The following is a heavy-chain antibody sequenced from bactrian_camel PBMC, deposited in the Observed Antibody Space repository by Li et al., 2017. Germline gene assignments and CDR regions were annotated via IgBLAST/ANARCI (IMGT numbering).Heavy chain of an antibody. Sequence: HVQLVESGGGLVQPGGSLRLSCAASGFTFSASWMSWVRQAPGKGLEWVGSIATDGSRVYYSDSMRGRFTISRDNAKSAVYLQMNSLKSEDTALYYCVSMGEWGLIDQNNYWGQGTQVTVS. D-gene: IGHD3*01. V-gene: IGHV3S1*01. CDR1: GFTFSASW. CDR3: VSMGEWGLIDQNNY. CDR2: IATDGSRV. J-gene: IGHJ4*01.